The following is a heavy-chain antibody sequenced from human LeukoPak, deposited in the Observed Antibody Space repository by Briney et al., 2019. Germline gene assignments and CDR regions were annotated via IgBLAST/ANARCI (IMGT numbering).Heavy chain of an antibody. CDR1: GGSFSGYY. CDR2: INHSGST. Sequence: SETLSRTCAVYGGSFSGYYWSWIRQPPGKWLEWIGEINHSGSTNYNPSLKSRVTISVDTSKNQFSLKLSSVTAADTAVYYCARHRRGGPIDYWGQGTLVTVSS. V-gene: IGHV4-34*01. D-gene: IGHD3-10*01. CDR3: ARHRRGGPIDY. J-gene: IGHJ4*02.